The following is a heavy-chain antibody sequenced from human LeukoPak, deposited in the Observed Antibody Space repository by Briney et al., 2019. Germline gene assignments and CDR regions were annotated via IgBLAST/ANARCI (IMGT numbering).Heavy chain of an antibody. V-gene: IGHV3-74*01. CDR3: ARARCSRTSCNTESDY. Sequence: GGSLRLSCAASGFTLSPYWMHWVRQAPGMGLVWVSRINSDGSSTTYADSVKGRFTISRDNTKNTLYLQMNILRAEDTAVYYCARARCSRTSCNTESDYWGQGTLVTVSS. CDR1: GFTLSPYW. CDR2: INSDGSST. J-gene: IGHJ4*02. D-gene: IGHD2-2*01.